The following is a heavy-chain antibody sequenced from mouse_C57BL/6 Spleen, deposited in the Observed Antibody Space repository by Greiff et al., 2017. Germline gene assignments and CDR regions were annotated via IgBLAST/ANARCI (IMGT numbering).Heavy chain of an antibody. Sequence: QVQLQQPGAELVKPGASVKLSCKASGYTFTSYWMQWVKQRPGQGLEWIGEIDPSDSYTNYNQKFKGKATLTVETSSSTAYMQLSSLTSEYSAVYYCAATAQNYAMGCWGHGTSVSVSS. D-gene: IGHD3-2*02. V-gene: IGHV1-50*01. CDR3: AATAQNYAMGC. CDR1: GYTFTSYW. J-gene: IGHJ4*01. CDR2: IDPSDSYT.